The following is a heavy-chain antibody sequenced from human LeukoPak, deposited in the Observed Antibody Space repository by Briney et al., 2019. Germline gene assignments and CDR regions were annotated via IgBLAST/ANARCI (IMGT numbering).Heavy chain of an antibody. J-gene: IGHJ6*02. V-gene: IGHV3-23*01. CDR3: AKGTSPYYYGMDV. CDR1: GFTFSSYA. Sequence: GGSLRLSCATSGFTFSSYAMSWVRQAPGKGLEWVSAIRGSGGSTYYADSVKGRFTISRDNSKNTLYLQMNSLRAEDTAVYYRAKGTSPYYYGMDVWGQGTTVTVSS. D-gene: IGHD1-7*01. CDR2: IRGSGGST.